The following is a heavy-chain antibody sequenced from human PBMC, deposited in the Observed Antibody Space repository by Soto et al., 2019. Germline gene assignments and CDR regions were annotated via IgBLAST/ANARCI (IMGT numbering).Heavy chain of an antibody. V-gene: IGHV3-21*01. D-gene: IGHD6-19*01. Sequence: EVQLVESGGGLVKPGGSLRLSCAASGFTFSSYSMNWVRQAPGKGLEWVSSISSSSSYIYYADSVKGRFTISRDNAKNSLYLQMNSLRAEDTAVYYCARDRRDNSGWYSDYWGQGTLVTVSS. J-gene: IGHJ4*02. CDR2: ISSSSSYI. CDR3: ARDRRDNSGWYSDY. CDR1: GFTFSSYS.